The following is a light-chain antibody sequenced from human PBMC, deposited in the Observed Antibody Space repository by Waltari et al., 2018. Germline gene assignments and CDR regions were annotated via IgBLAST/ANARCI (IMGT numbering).Light chain of an antibody. J-gene: IGLJ2*01. CDR3: QSYDNSLNAVI. CDR1: FSTLGTSSD. Sequence: QSVLTQPPSVSGAPGQRVTISCTGSFSTLGTSSDVHWSRQVPGTAPKIPIYGNNNRPSGVPDRVSGSKSGTSASLAITGLQAEDEADYFCQSYDNSLNAVIFGGGTKLTVL. CDR2: GNN. V-gene: IGLV1-40*01.